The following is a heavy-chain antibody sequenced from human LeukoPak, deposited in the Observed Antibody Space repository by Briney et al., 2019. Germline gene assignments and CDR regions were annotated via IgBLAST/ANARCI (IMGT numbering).Heavy chain of an antibody. Sequence: ASVKVSCKVSGYTLSDLAIHWVRQAPGKGLEWMGGLHPEDGEAIYAQPLQGRVTMTEDTSTDTAYMELSSLRSDDTAVYYCATRNFGDYGAFDIWGQGTLVTVSS. CDR2: LHPEDGEA. CDR1: GYTLSDLA. D-gene: IGHD4-17*01. J-gene: IGHJ3*02. CDR3: ATRNFGDYGAFDI. V-gene: IGHV1-24*01.